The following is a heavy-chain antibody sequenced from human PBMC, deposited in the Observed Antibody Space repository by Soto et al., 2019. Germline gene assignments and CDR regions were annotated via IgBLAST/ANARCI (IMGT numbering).Heavy chain of an antibody. V-gene: IGHV4-4*08. CDR1: GASIRNYY. CDR2: VYTPDYT. CDR3: ASSAGHPEDFFYYNGMDV. J-gene: IGHJ6*02. D-gene: IGHD2-15*01. Sequence: SETLSLTCSVSGASIRNYYWHWVRQLPGKGLEWIGYVYTPDYTRYNSSLKSRVTISVDTSKSQFSLRLNSVTAADTAVYYCASSAGHPEDFFYYNGMDVWGQGTTVTVSS.